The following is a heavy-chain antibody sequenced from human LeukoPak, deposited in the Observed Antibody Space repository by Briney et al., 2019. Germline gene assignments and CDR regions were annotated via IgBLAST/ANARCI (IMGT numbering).Heavy chain of an antibody. D-gene: IGHD3-3*01. CDR2: INSDGSST. J-gene: IGHJ5*02. CDR1: GFTFSSYW. V-gene: IGHV3-74*01. Sequence: PGGSLRLSCAASGFTFSSYWMHWVRQAPGKGLVWASRINSDGSSTSYADSVKGRFTISRDNAKNTLYLQMNSLRAEDTAVYYCARVVNYDFWSGLNHWGQGTLVTVSS. CDR3: ARVVNYDFWSGLNH.